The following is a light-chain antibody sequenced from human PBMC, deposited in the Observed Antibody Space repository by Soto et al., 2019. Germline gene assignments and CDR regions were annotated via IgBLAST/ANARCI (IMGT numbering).Light chain of an antibody. V-gene: IGLV2-14*01. CDR3: SSYKSSSIVV. CDR1: SSDVGGYNY. CDR2: DVS. Sequence: QSALTQPASVSGSPGQSITISCTGTSSDVGGYNYVSWYQQHPGKAPKLMIYDVSNRPSGVSNRFSGSESGNTASLTISGLQAEDEADYYCSSYKSSSIVVFGGGTQLTVL. J-gene: IGLJ2*01.